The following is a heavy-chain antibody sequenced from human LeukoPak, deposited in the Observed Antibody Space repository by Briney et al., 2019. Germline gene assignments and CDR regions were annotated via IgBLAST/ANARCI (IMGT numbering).Heavy chain of an antibody. Sequence: GGSLRLSCAASGFSFSSYEMNWVRQAPDKGLEWVAVISYDGNNKYYADSVRGRFTISRDNSKNTLYLQMNSLRAEDTAVYFCARDGAARGSGSFGDWGQGTLVTVSS. V-gene: IGHV3-30*03. J-gene: IGHJ4*02. CDR1: GFSFSSYE. CDR2: ISYDGNNK. D-gene: IGHD3-10*01. CDR3: ARDGAARGSGSFGD.